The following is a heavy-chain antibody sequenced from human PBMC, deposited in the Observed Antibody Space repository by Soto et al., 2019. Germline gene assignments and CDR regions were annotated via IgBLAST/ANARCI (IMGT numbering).Heavy chain of an antibody. D-gene: IGHD1-26*01. V-gene: IGHV4-34*01. CDR2: INHSGST. Sequence: PSETLSLTCAVYGGSFSGYYWGWIRQPPGKGLEWIGEINHSGSTNYNPSLKSRVTMTRDTSISTAYMELSRLRSDDTAVYYCARGKGATFYYYYGMDVWGQGTTVTVSS. J-gene: IGHJ6*02. CDR1: GGSFSGYY. CDR3: ARGKGATFYYYYGMDV.